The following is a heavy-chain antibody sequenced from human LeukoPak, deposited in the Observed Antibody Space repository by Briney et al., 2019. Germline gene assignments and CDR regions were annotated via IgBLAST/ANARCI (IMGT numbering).Heavy chain of an antibody. Sequence: GGSLRLSCAASGFTFSNAWMSWVRQAPGKGLEWVGRIKSKTDGGTTDYAAPVKGRFTISRDDSKNTLYLQMNSLKTEDTAVYYCTSTPTYYYDSSGYYFDYWGQGTLVTVSS. CDR3: TSTPTYYYDSSGYYFDY. CDR2: IKSKTDGGTT. CDR1: GFTFSNAW. D-gene: IGHD3-22*01. V-gene: IGHV3-15*01. J-gene: IGHJ4*02.